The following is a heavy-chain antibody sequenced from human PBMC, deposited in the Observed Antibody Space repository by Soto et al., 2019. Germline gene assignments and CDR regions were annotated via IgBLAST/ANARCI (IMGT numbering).Heavy chain of an antibody. Sequence: CGALRLPCAASGFSFSHYYMSWIRQAPGKGLEWVSYISSSGSTIYYAYSVKGRITISRGNAKNSLHLQMNSLRAEDTAVYYCARWELLGAFDIWGQGTMVTVSS. V-gene: IGHV3-11*01. CDR1: GFSFSHYY. D-gene: IGHD1-26*01. CDR2: ISSSGSTI. J-gene: IGHJ3*02. CDR3: ARWELLGAFDI.